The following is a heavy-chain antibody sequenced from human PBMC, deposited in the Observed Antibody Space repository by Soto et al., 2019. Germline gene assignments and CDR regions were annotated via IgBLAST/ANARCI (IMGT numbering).Heavy chain of an antibody. D-gene: IGHD3-10*02. CDR3: TRAERFRMFGFDP. V-gene: IGHV4-34*03. CDR1: GGSFRNYY. Sequence: PSETLSLTCGVYGGSFRNYYWIWVRQPPGKGLEWIGEVNHSGEATYNPSLQSRVTISLDTSNNHFSLKMTSVTAADTAIYFSTRAERFRMFGFDPWGEGSQVCVPS. CDR2: VNHSGEA. J-gene: IGHJ5*02.